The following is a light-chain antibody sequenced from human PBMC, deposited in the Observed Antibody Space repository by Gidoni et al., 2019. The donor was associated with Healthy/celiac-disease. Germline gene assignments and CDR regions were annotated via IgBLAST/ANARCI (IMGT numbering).Light chain of an antibody. V-gene: IGKV3-20*01. Sequence: EIVLTQSTGTLSLSPGERATLSCRASQSVSSSYLACYQQKPGQAPRLLIYGASCRATGIPDMFSGSWSGTDFTLTISRLEPEDFAVYYFQQYCSSPWTFGQGTKVEIK. J-gene: IGKJ1*01. CDR1: QSVSSSY. CDR3: QQYCSSPWT. CDR2: GAS.